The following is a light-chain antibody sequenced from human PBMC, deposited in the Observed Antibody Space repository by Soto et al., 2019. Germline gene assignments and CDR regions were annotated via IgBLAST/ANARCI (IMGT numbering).Light chain of an antibody. CDR2: LEGSGSY. Sequence: QLVLTQSSSASASLGSSVKITCTLSSGHSNNIIAWHQQQPGKAPRYLMNLEGSGSYNKGSGVPDRFSGSSSGADRYLSISNLQFEDEADYYCESWDSDTWVLGGGTKVTVL. CDR1: SGHSNNI. J-gene: IGLJ3*02. V-gene: IGLV4-60*02. CDR3: ESWDSDTWV.